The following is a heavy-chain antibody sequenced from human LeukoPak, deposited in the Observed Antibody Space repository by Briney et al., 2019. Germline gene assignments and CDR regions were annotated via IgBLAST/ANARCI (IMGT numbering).Heavy chain of an antibody. D-gene: IGHD4-17*01. CDR1: GFTVSSNY. CDR3: ARDDYGDYGFDY. Sequence: GSLRLSCSASGFTVSSNYMSWVRQAPGKGLEGVSGIYSCCSTDYADSVKGRFTISRDNSKNTLYLQMISLRAEDTAVYYCARDDYGDYGFDYWGQGTLVTVSS. V-gene: IGHV3-53*01. J-gene: IGHJ4*02. CDR2: IYSCCST.